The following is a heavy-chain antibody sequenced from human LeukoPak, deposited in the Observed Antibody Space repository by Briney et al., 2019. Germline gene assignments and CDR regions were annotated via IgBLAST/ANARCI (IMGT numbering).Heavy chain of an antibody. CDR1: GGSISSSSYY. V-gene: IGHV4-39*07. Sequence: SETLSLTCTVSGGSISSSSYYWGWIRQPPGKGLEWIGRISSSGSTNYNPSLKSRVTISVDTSKSQFSLKVRYVTAADTAVYYCARGLNDSWTGENYWGQGTLVTVSP. CDR2: ISSSGST. D-gene: IGHD3-3*01. CDR3: ARGLNDSWTGENY. J-gene: IGHJ4*02.